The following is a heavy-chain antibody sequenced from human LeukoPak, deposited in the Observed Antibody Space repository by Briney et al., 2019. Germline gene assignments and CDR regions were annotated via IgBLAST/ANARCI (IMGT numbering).Heavy chain of an antibody. V-gene: IGHV3-33*01. D-gene: IGHD3-16*01. CDR1: GFTFSSYG. CDR2: IWYDGSNK. CDR3: ARPSQGGGNWFDP. Sequence: GRSLRLSCAASGFTFSSYGMHWVRQAPGKGLEWVAVIWYDGSNKYYADSVKGRFTISRDNSKNTLYLQMNSLRAEDTAVYYCARPSQGGGNWFDPWGQGTLVTVSS. J-gene: IGHJ5*02.